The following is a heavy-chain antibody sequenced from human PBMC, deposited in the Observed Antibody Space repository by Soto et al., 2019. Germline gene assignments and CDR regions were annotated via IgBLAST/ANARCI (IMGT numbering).Heavy chain of an antibody. J-gene: IGHJ4*02. D-gene: IGHD2-2*01. CDR2: VYNSGST. Sequence: QMQLQESGPGLVKPSETLSLTCTVSGSSVSSNNYYWAFIRQPPGKGLEWIGSVYNSGSTYYNPSLKSRLTVSLDTSKDQLSLSLRSLTAADTAVYYCARQPLRFCSTTSCYPDGGNFDYWGQGTLVTVSS. CDR1: GSSVSSNNYY. CDR3: ARQPLRFCSTTSCYPDGGNFDY. V-gene: IGHV4-39*01.